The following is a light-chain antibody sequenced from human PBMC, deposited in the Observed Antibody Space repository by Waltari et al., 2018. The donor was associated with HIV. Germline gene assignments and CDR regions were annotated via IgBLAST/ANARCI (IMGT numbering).Light chain of an antibody. V-gene: IGLV1-47*01. CDR1: SLRSNH. CDR2: RNN. Sequence: SELTQDPAVSVALGQTVRITCQGDSLRSNHASWYQQLPGTAPKLLIYRNNQRPSGVPDRFSGSKSGTSASLAISGLRSEDEADYYCAAWDDSLSGLVFGGGTKLTVL. CDR3: AAWDDSLSGLV. J-gene: IGLJ3*02.